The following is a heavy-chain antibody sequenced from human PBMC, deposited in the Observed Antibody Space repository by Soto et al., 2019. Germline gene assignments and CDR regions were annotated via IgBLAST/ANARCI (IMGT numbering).Heavy chain of an antibody. CDR1: GGTFSSYA. Sequence: SVKVSCKASGGTFSSYAISWVRQAPGQGLEWMGGIIPIFGTANYAQKFQGRVTITADESTSTAYMELSSLRSEDTAVYYCATSNPGDTVVVPGAANSCYCYRDCWDQGTTVAVAS. CDR3: ATSNPGDTVVVPGAANSCYCYRDC. V-gene: IGHV1-69*13. D-gene: IGHD2-2*01. CDR2: IIPIFGTA. J-gene: IGHJ6*02.